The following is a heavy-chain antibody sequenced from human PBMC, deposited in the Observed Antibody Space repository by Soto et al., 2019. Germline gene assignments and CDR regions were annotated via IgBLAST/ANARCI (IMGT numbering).Heavy chain of an antibody. V-gene: IGHV1-2*02. J-gene: IGHJ6*02. Sequence: ALVKVSCKASGYTFTDYYMHWVRQAPGQGLEWMGWINPNSGGTNYAQKFQGRVTMTRDTSISTAYMELNRLRSDDTAVYYCARDQSPSSGWPGMDVWGQGTTVTAP. CDR2: INPNSGGT. CDR3: ARDQSPSSGWPGMDV. D-gene: IGHD6-19*01. CDR1: GYTFTDYY.